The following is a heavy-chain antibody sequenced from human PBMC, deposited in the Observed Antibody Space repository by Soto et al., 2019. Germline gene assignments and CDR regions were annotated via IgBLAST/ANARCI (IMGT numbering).Heavy chain of an antibody. V-gene: IGHV4-31*03. J-gene: IGHJ5*02. CDR1: GGSISSGGYY. CDR3: ARSVFP. Sequence: QVQLQESGPGLVKPSQTLSLTCTVSGGSISSGGYYWNWIRQHPGKGLEWIGYIYYSGSTYYNPSIKRCVTNLVAASNTHIAMKRSFVTAAFTAEYYCARSVFPWGQGTLVTVSS. CDR2: IYYSGST.